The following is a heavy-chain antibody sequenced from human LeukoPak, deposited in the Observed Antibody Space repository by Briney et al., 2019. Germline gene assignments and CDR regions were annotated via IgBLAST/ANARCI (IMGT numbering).Heavy chain of an antibody. V-gene: IGHV2-5*02. D-gene: IGHD4-17*01. CDR1: GFSLSTRAVG. J-gene: IGHJ4*02. Sequence: SGPTLVNPTQTLTLTCTFSGFSLSTRAVGVGWIRQPPVKALEWLALIYWDDDKRYSPSLKSRLTITKDTSKNQVVLTMTNMDPVDTGTYYCTHRPPYATSPTFDYWGQGTLVTVSS. CDR3: THRPPYATSPTFDY. CDR2: IYWDDDK.